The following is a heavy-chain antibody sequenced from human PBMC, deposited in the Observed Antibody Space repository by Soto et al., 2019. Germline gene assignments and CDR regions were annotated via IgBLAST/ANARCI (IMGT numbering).Heavy chain of an antibody. CDR2: IYSGGSA. CDR1: GFTVSSNY. CDR3: ARHGSSYGGGYFDY. J-gene: IGHJ4*02. Sequence: EVQLVESGGGLVQPGGSLRLSCAASGFTVSSNYMSWVRQAPGKGLEWVSVIYSGGSAYYADSVKGRFTLSRDNSKNTLYLQRNSLRAEDTAVYYCARHGSSYGGGYFDYWGQGTLVTVSS. D-gene: IGHD5-18*01. V-gene: IGHV3-66*04.